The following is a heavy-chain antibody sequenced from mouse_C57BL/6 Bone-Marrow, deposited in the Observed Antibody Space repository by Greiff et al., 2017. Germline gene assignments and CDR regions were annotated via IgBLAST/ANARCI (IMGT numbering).Heavy chain of an antibody. V-gene: IGHV1-81*01. CDR3: ARMAYWDFDV. Sequence: VQLQQSGAELVKPGASVKLSCKASGYTFTSYAISWVKQSTGKGLEWIGEISPRSGKTYYNEKFKGKATMSADNSSSNAYMQLSSLTSEDSAFYFCARMAYWDFDVWGTGTTVTVSS. CDR2: ISPRSGKT. CDR1: GYTFTSYA. J-gene: IGHJ1*03.